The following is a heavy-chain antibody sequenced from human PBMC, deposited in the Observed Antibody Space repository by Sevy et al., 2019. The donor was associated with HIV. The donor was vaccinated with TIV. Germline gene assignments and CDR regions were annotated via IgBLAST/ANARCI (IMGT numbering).Heavy chain of an antibody. V-gene: IGHV3-23*01. CDR2: ISGSGGST. CDR3: AKDRGSYDYDFWSGLNWLDP. CDR1: GFTFSSYA. Sequence: GGSLRLSCAASGFTFSSYAMSWVRQAPGKGLEWVSAISGSGGSTYYADSVKGRFTISRDNSKNTLYLQMNSLRAEDTAVYYCAKDRGSYDYDFWSGLNWLDPWGQGTLVTVSS. J-gene: IGHJ5*02. D-gene: IGHD3-3*01.